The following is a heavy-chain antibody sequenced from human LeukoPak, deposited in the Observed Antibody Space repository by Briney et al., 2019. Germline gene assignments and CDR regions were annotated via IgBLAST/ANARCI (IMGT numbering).Heavy chain of an antibody. J-gene: IGHJ4*02. CDR2: IYTSGST. V-gene: IGHV4-59*10. CDR1: GGSFSGYY. CDR3: ARGLYYYDSSGYAYFDY. D-gene: IGHD3-22*01. Sequence: SETLSLTCAVYGGSFSGYYWSWIRQPAGKGLEWIGRIYTSGSTNYNPSLKSRVTMSVDTSKNQFSLKLSSVTAADTAVYYCARGLYYYDSSGYAYFDYWGQGTLVTVSS.